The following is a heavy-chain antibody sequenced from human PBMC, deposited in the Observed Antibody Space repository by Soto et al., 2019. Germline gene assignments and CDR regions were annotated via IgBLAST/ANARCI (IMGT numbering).Heavy chain of an antibody. CDR1: GFTFTTYW. V-gene: IGHV3-74*01. CDR3: VRGAPFDY. CDR2: ISADGSSS. J-gene: IGHJ4*02. Sequence: EVQLVESGGGLVQPGGSLRLSCAASGFTFTTYWMHWVRQAPGKGRVWVSRISADGSSSSYADSVKGRFTISRDNTKNTLYLQTDSLTTEDTAVYYCVRGAPFDYWGQGTLVTVSS.